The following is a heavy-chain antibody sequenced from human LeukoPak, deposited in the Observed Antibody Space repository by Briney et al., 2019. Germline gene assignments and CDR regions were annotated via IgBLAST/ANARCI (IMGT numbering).Heavy chain of an antibody. CDR3: ARVSLGWTDIVVVPGAKRMNWFDP. D-gene: IGHD2-2*01. V-gene: IGHV4-4*02. Sequence: PSETLSLTCAVSGGSISSSNWWSWVRQPPGKGLEWIGEIYHSGSTTYNPSLKSRVTISIDKSKNQFSLKLSSVTAADTALYYCARVSLGWTDIVVVPGAKRMNWFDPWGQGTLVTVSS. CDR1: GGSISSSNW. J-gene: IGHJ5*02. CDR2: IYHSGST.